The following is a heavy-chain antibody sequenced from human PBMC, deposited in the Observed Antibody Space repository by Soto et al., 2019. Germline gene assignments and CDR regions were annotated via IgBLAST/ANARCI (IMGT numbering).Heavy chain of an antibody. CDR1: GVLVSSGDDC. CDR2: AHSSGGT. Sequence: QLKESGPGLVKPSETLSLTCNVSGVLVSSGDDCWGWIRQPPGKGLEWIGRAHSSGGTYYKPSLKARLTISVDKSKNNFSLRLNSVTAADTGVYYCAKLKVGATRATDVDSWGQGKRVSVSS. CDR3: AKLKVGATRATDVDS. J-gene: IGHJ4*02. D-gene: IGHD1-26*01. V-gene: IGHV4-39*02.